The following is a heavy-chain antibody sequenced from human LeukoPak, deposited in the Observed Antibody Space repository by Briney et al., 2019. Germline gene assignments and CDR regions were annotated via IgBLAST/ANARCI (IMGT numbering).Heavy chain of an antibody. CDR2: IIPILGIA. CDR1: GGTFSSYA. V-gene: IGHV1-69*04. D-gene: IGHD2-2*01. Sequence: SVKVSRKASGGTFSSYAISWVRQAPGQGLEWMGRIIPILGIANYAQKFQGRVTITADKSTSTAYMELSSLRSEDTAVYYCARDAYRDIVVVPADYYYYGMDVWGQGTTVTVSS. CDR3: ARDAYRDIVVVPADYYYYGMDV. J-gene: IGHJ6*02.